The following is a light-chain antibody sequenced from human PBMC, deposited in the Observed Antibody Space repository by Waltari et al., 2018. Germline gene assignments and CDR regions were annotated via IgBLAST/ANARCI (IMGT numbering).Light chain of an antibody. Sequence: DIQMTQFPSSLSASVGDRVTISCRASQNINRYLNWNQQKPGKAPKLLICAASTLQSGVPSRFSGSGSGTDFTLTISSLQPEDSASYYCQQSYRTPYTFGQGTKVEV. CDR3: QQSYRTPYT. V-gene: IGKV1-39*01. CDR1: QNINRY. CDR2: AAS. J-gene: IGKJ2*01.